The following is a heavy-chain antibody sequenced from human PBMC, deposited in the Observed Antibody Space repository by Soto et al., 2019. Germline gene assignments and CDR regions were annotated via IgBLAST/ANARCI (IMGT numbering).Heavy chain of an antibody. CDR3: ARGRVVVVAATFYWFDP. CDR2: INHSGST. Sequence: SETLSLTCAVYGGSFSGYYWSWIRQPSGKGLEWIGEINHSGSTNYNPSLKSRVTISVDTSKNQFSLKLSSVTAADTAVYYCARGRVVVVAATFYWFDPWGQGTLVTVSS. D-gene: IGHD2-15*01. J-gene: IGHJ5*02. CDR1: GGSFSGYY. V-gene: IGHV4-34*01.